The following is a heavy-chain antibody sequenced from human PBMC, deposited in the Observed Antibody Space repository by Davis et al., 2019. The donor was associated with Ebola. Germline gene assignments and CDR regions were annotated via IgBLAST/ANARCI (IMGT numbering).Heavy chain of an antibody. J-gene: IGHJ4*02. V-gene: IGHV1-18*01. D-gene: IGHD3-16*02. CDR1: GYTFTSYG. CDR3: AREYTVGGVIVGFDY. CDR2: ISAYNGNT. Sequence: ASVKVSCKASGYTFTSYGISWVRQAPGQGLEWMGWISAYNGNTNYAQKFQGRVTITADESTSTAYMELSSLRSEDTAVYYCAREYTVGGVIVGFDYWGQGTLVTVSS.